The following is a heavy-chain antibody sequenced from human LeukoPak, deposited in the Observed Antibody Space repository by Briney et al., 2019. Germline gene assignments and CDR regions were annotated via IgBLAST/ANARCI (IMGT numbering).Heavy chain of an antibody. Sequence: ASVKVSCKASGYTFTSYGISWVRQAPGQGLEWMGWISAYNGNTNYAQKLQGRVTMTTDTSTSTAYMELRSLRSDDTAVHYCARDTYLGDLTGYYKRGRYFDYWGQGTLVTVSS. CDR2: ISAYNGNT. J-gene: IGHJ4*02. D-gene: IGHD3-9*01. V-gene: IGHV1-18*01. CDR1: GYTFTSYG. CDR3: ARDTYLGDLTGYYKRGRYFDY.